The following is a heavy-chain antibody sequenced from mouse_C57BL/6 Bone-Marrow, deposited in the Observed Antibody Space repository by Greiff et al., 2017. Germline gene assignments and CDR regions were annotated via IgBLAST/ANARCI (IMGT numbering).Heavy chain of an antibody. V-gene: IGHV5-17*01. CDR2: ISSGSSTI. D-gene: IGHD2-3*01. J-gene: IGHJ1*03. Sequence: EVMLVESGEGLVKPGGSLKLSCAASGFTFSDYGMHWVRQAPEKGLEWVAYISSGSSTIYYADTVKGRFTISRDNAKNTLFLQMTSLRSEDTAMFYCARKEDDGYPYWYFDVWGTGTTVTVSS. CDR1: GFTFSDYG. CDR3: ARKEDDGYPYWYFDV.